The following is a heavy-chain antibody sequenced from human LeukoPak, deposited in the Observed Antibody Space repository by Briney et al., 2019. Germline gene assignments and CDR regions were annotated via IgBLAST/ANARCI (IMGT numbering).Heavy chain of an antibody. CDR1: GYSISSGYY. CDR3: ARLAARHPFDY. D-gene: IGHD6-6*01. V-gene: IGHV4-38-2*01. CDR2: IYHSGST. Sequence: PSETLSLTCADSGYSISSGYYWGWIRQPPGKGLEWIGSIYHSGSTYYNPSLKSRVTISVDTSKNQFSLKLSSVTAADTAVYYCARLAARHPFDYWGQGTLVTVSS. J-gene: IGHJ4*02.